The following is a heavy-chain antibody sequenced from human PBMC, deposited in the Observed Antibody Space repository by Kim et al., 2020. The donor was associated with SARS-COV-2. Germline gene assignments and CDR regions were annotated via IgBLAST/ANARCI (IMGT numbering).Heavy chain of an antibody. V-gene: IGHV4-39*01. J-gene: IGHJ4*02. D-gene: IGHD2-2*01. CDR2: IYYSGST. Sequence: SETLSLTCTVSGGSISSSSYYWGWIRQPPGKGLEWIGSIYYSGSTYYNPSLKSRVTISVDTSKNQFSLKLSSVTAADTAVYYCARRDCSSTSCYLRSSNDYFDYWGQGTLVTVSS. CDR1: GGSISSSSYY. CDR3: ARRDCSSTSCYLRSSNDYFDY.